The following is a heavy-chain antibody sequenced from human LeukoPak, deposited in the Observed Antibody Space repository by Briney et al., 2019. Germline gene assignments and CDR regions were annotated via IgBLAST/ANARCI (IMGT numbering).Heavy chain of an antibody. CDR3: AKDPPYYYDSSGYGGGAFDI. V-gene: IGHV3-23*01. CDR1: GFTLSSYA. J-gene: IGHJ3*02. D-gene: IGHD3-22*01. CDR2: ISGSSGNT. Sequence: GSLRLSCAASGFTLSSYAMSWVRQAPGKGLEWVSAISGSSGNTYYADSVKGRFTISRDNSKNTLYVQMNSLRAEDTAVYYCAKDPPYYYDSSGYGGGAFDIWGQGTMVTVSS.